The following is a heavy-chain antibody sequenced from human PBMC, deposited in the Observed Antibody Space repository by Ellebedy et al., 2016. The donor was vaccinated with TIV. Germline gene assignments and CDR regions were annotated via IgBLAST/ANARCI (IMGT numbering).Heavy chain of an antibody. V-gene: IGHV4-39*01. CDR1: GGSISRSDYY. CDR2: VYYSGTT. Sequence: MPSETLSLTCTVSGGSISRSDYYWGWIRQPPGKGLEWIGSVYYSGTTYYNPSLKSRVALSVDTSKNQFSLKLSSVTAADTAVYYCGRLPYYGSGSLDYWGQGTLVTVSS. J-gene: IGHJ4*02. CDR3: GRLPYYGSGSLDY. D-gene: IGHD3-10*01.